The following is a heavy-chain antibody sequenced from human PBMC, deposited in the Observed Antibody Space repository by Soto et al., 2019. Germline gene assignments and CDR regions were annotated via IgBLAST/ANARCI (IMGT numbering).Heavy chain of an antibody. CDR1: VFTFSECY. CDR2: ISGSGSTI. Sequence: SLRLSCSASVFTFSECYMSWWRQAPGKGLEWVSYISGSGSTIHDADSVKGRFTISRDNAKNSLCLQMNSLRAEDTAVYYCARVGSIAAAGTPDYWGQGTLVTVSS. J-gene: IGHJ4*02. CDR3: ARVGSIAAAGTPDY. V-gene: IGHV3-11*01. D-gene: IGHD6-13*01.